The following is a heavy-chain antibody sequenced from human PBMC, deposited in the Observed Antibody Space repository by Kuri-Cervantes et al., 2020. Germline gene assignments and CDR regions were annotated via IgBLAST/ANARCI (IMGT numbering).Heavy chain of an antibody. CDR3: ARGGYSSGWYGY. J-gene: IGHJ4*02. V-gene: IGHV3-30-3*01. CDR2: ISYDGSNK. CDR1: GFTFSSYA. Sequence: LSLTCAASGFTFSSYAMHWVRQAPGKGLEWVAVISYDGSNKYYADSVKGRFTISRDNSKNTLYLQMNSLRAEDTAVHYCARGGYSSGWYGYWGQGTLVTVSS. D-gene: IGHD6-19*01.